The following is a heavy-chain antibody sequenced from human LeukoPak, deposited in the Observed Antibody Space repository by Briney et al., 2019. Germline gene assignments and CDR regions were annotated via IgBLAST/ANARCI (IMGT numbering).Heavy chain of an antibody. Sequence: GGSLRLSCAASGFTFSDYCMSWVRQAPGKGLAWLSYISRRGNTIYYAGSVRGRFTVSRDNAQNSLYLQMNSLRAEDTAVYYCARDHYGSNSLDYWGQGTLVTVSS. CDR3: ARDHYGSNSLDY. CDR1: GFTFSDYC. CDR2: ISRRGNTI. V-gene: IGHV3-11*04. J-gene: IGHJ4*02. D-gene: IGHD4-23*01.